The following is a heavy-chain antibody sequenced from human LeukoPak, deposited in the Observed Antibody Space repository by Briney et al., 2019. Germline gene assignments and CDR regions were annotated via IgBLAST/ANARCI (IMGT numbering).Heavy chain of an antibody. V-gene: IGHV3-11*01. CDR1: GFTFSDYY. CDR2: ISSSGSTI. Sequence: PGGSLRLSCAASGFTFSDYYMSWIRQAPGKGLEWVSYISSSGSTIYYADSVKGRFTISRDNAKNSLYLQMNSLRAEDTVVYYCARDFSGYDPVEYCSGGSCDWGQGTLVTVSS. D-gene: IGHD2-15*01. CDR3: ARDFSGYDPVEYCSGGSCD. J-gene: IGHJ4*02.